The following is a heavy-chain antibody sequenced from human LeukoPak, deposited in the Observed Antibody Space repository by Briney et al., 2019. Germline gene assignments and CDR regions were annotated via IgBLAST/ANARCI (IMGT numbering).Heavy chain of an antibody. D-gene: IGHD1-26*01. J-gene: IGHJ4*02. Sequence: ETLSLTCSVSSGSITSSNYYWGWIRQAPGKGLEWVSAIYSGGSTYYADSVKGRFTISRDNSKNTVYLQMNSVRAEDTAVYYCAREVPSGRYGYWGQGTLVTVSS. CDR2: IYSGGST. CDR1: SGSITSSNYY. V-gene: IGHV3-53*01. CDR3: AREVPSGRYGY.